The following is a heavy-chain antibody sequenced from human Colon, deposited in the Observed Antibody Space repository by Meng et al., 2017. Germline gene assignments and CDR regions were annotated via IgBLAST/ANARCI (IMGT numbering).Heavy chain of an antibody. D-gene: IGHD3-10*01. CDR3: ARGFWVVREIIITPLDY. J-gene: IGHJ4*02. CDR2: INHSGST. Sequence: QVQLQQWGAGLLKPSETLSLTCAVYGGSFSGYYWNWIRQSPGKGLEWIGEINHSGSTNYNPSLKSRVTISVDTSKNQFSLKLSSVTAADTAVYYCARGFWVVREIIITPLDYWGQGILVTVSS. V-gene: IGHV4-34*01. CDR1: GGSFSGYY.